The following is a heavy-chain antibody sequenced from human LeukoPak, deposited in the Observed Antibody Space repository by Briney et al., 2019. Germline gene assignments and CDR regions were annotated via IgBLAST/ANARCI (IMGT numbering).Heavy chain of an antibody. CDR1: GFTFSSYA. CDR3: ARDPSYSGYDLDVL. CDR2: ISYDGSNK. V-gene: IGHV3-30*04. D-gene: IGHD5-12*01. J-gene: IGHJ4*02. Sequence: PGGSLRLSCAASGFTFSSYAMHWVRQAPGKGLEWVAVISYDGSNKYYADSVKGRFTISRDNSKNTLYLQMNSLRAEDTAVYYCARDPSYSGYDLDVLWGQGTLVTVSS.